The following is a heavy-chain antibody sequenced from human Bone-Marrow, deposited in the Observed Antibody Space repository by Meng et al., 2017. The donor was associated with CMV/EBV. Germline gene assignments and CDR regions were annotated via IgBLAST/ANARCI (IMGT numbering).Heavy chain of an antibody. V-gene: IGHV4-34*01. D-gene: IGHD1-7*01. Sequence: SETLSLTCAVYGGSFSGYYWTWIRQPPGKGLEWIGEINQSGSTKYNPSLKSRVTISVDTSKNQFSLKLSSVTAADTAVYYCARSPGNWNLSTRYFDLWGRGTLVTVSS. CDR2: INQSGST. CDR1: GGSFSGYY. CDR3: ARSPGNWNLSTRYFDL. J-gene: IGHJ2*01.